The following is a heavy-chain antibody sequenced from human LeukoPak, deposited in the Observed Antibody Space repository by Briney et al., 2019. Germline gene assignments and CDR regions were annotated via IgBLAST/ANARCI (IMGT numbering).Heavy chain of an antibody. D-gene: IGHD1-1*01. Sequence: GGSLRLSCAASGFTFSSYWMSWVRQPPGKGLEWVANIKQDGSEKYYVDSVKGRFTISRDSAKNSLYLQMNGLRAEDTAVYYCAREGNWNAARFDAFDIWGQGTMVTVSS. CDR2: IKQDGSEK. V-gene: IGHV3-7*01. CDR1: GFTFSSYW. J-gene: IGHJ3*02. CDR3: AREGNWNAARFDAFDI.